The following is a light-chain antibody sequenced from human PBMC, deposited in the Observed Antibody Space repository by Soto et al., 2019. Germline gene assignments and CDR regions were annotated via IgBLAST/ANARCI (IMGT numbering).Light chain of an antibody. CDR1: SSDVDDYRY. CDR3: CSYVTTPEI. CDR2: DGT. V-gene: IGLV2-11*01. J-gene: IGLJ1*01. Sequence: QSFLAQPRSVSGSPGQLLTISCTGTSSDVDDYRYVSWYQQYPGKAPKLVIYDGTKRPSGVPDRFSGSNSGNTASLTISGLQAEDEADHYCCSYVTTPEIFGTGTKVTVL.